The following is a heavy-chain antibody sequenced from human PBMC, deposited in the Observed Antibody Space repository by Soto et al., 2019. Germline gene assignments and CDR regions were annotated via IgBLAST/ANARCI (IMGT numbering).Heavy chain of an antibody. J-gene: IGHJ3*02. CDR3: ARDPNSSGWRHDAFDI. V-gene: IGHV1-69*06. CDR1: GGTFSSYA. D-gene: IGHD6-19*01. CDR2: IIPIFGTA. Sequence: SVKVSCKASGGTFSSYAISWVRQAPGQGLEWMGGIIPIFGTANYAQKFQGRVTITADKSTSTAYMELSSLRSEDTAVHYCARDPNSSGWRHDAFDIWGQGTMVTVSS.